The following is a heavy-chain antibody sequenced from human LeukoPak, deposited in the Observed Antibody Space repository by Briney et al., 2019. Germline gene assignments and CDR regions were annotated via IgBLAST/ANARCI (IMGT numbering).Heavy chain of an antibody. CDR1: GFTFSSYA. V-gene: IGHV3-23*01. D-gene: IGHD2-21*01. CDR3: AKDPSRWRLDY. J-gene: IGHJ4*02. Sequence: GALRLSCAASGFTFSSYAMHWVRQAPGKGLEWVSYISSTGGTTYYADSVKGRLTISRDNSKNTLYLQMNSLRAEDTAVYYCAKDPSRWRLDYWGQGTLVTVSS. CDR2: ISSTGGTT.